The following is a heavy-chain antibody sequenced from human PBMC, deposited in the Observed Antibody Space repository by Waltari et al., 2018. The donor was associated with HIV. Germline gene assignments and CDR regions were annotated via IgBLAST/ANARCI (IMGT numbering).Heavy chain of an antibody. V-gene: IGHV3-7*01. Sequence: EVQLVESGGGLVQPGGSLRLSCAVSGFSFSSYWMSWVRQAPGKGLEWGDNIKQDGSEKYYVDSGKGRFNISRDNAKNSLYLQMNSLRDEDTAVYYCARDPGGADAFDFWGQGTMVTVSS. CDR1: GFSFSSYW. CDR3: ARDPGGADAFDF. D-gene: IGHD3-16*01. J-gene: IGHJ3*01. CDR2: IKQDGSEK.